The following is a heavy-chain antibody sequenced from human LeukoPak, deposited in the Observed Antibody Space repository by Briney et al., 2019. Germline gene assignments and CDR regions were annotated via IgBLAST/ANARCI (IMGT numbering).Heavy chain of an antibody. CDR3: VLGRWQPTGSY. V-gene: IGHV4-34*01. CDR1: GASFSGYY. J-gene: IGHJ4*02. D-gene: IGHD7-27*01. CDR2: ITHNGKS. Sequence: KPSDTLSLTCAVYGASFSGYYKTWIRQSPGEGLEWIGEITHNGKSNYNPSLKSRVTISVDTSRNQFSLRLTSVTAADAGVYYCVLGRWQPTGSYWGQGTLVAIS.